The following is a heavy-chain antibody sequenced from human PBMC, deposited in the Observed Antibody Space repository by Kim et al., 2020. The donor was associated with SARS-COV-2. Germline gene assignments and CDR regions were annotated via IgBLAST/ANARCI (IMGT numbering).Heavy chain of an antibody. V-gene: IGHV3-30*18. CDR2: RSYYGRNK. J-gene: IGHJ4*02. CDR3: AKAGSGSYYNPFDY. Sequence: GRSLRLSCAASGFTFSSYGMHWVWQAPGKGQELCAVRSYYGRNKYYADTVKGRFTISRDKSKNTLYLQMNSLRAEDTAVYYCAKAGSGSYYNPFDYWGQGTLVTVSS. D-gene: IGHD3-10*01. CDR1: GFTFSSYG.